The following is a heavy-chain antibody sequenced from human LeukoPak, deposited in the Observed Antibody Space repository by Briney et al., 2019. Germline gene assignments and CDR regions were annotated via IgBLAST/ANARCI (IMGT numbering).Heavy chain of an antibody. CDR3: ARDTGIAVESDAFDL. J-gene: IGHJ3*01. V-gene: IGHV3-7*03. CDR2: IKQDGSEK. Sequence: PGGSLRLSCAASGFTFSSYWMSWVRQAPGKGLEWVANIKQDGSEKYYVDSVKGRFTISRDNAKNSLYLQMNSLRAEDTAVYYCARDTGIAVESDAFDLWVQGTMVTVSS. CDR1: GFTFSSYW. D-gene: IGHD6-19*01.